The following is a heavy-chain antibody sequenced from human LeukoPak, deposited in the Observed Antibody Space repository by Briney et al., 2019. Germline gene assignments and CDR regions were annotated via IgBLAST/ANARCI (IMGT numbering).Heavy chain of an antibody. J-gene: IGHJ4*02. CDR2: IRSNGNV. V-gene: IGHV3-21*01. CDR1: GFTLSNYG. CDR3: ARDWGRRTAPFDH. Sequence: GGSLRLSCAASGFTLSNYGMNWVRQSLEKGLEWVSSIRSNGNVYYADSVKGRFTISRANAENSLSLQMNSLTPEDAALYFCARDWGRRTAPFDHWGRGTRVTVSS. D-gene: IGHD3-16*01.